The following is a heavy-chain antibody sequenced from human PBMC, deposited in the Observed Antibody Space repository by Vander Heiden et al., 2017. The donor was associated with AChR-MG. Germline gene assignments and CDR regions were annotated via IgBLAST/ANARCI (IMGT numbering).Heavy chain of an antibody. D-gene: IGHD5-12*01. CDR1: GFIFSNYG. Sequence: QVQLVESGGGVVQPGRSLRLSCAASGFIFSNYGMHWVRQAPGKGLEWVALIWYDGSNKLYADSVKGRFTISRDDSKNTLFLQMNSLRAEDTAVYYCATEEMATSTGRDYWGQGTLVTVSS. CDR3: ATEEMATSTGRDY. J-gene: IGHJ4*02. CDR2: IWYDGSNK. V-gene: IGHV3-33*01.